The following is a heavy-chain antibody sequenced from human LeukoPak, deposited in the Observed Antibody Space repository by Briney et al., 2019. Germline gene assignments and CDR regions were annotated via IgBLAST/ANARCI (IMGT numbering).Heavy chain of an antibody. CDR3: ARTTNYYYYMDV. CDR2: IYYSGST. J-gene: IGHJ6*03. D-gene: IGHD4-17*01. Sequence: NPSETLSLTCPVSCDSISIQYCSWIRQPPGEGLEWIRYIYYSGSTNYNPSLKSRVTISVDTTKNQFLLMMSSVTAADAAEYYGARTTNYYYYMDVWGKGATVIVSS. CDR1: CDSISIQY. V-gene: IGHV4-59*11.